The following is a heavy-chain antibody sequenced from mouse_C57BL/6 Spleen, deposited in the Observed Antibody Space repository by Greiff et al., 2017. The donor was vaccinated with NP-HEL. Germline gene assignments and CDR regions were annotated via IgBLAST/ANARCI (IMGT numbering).Heavy chain of an antibody. CDR3: ARSEAPEDY. CDR2: IDPSDSYT. CDR1: GYTFTSYW. Sequence: VQLQQPGAELVKPGASVKLSCKASGYTFTSYWMQWVKQRPGQGLEWIGEIDPSDSYTNYNQKFKGKATLTVDTSSSTAYMQLSSLTSEDSAVDYCARSEAPEDYGGQGTTLTVSS. J-gene: IGHJ2*01. V-gene: IGHV1-50*01.